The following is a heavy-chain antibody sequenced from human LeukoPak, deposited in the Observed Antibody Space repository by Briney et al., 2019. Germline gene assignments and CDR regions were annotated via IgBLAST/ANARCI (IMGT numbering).Heavy chain of an antibody. D-gene: IGHD5-12*01. J-gene: IGHJ4*02. CDR1: GFTFSDYY. CDR2: ISSSSSYT. V-gene: IGHV3-11*06. Sequence: PGGSLRLSCAASGFTFSDYYMSWIRQAPGKGLEWVSYISSSSSYTNYADSVKGRFTIPRDNAKNSLYLQMNSLRAEDTAVYYCARLGWATAPLDYWGQGTLVTVSS. CDR3: ARLGWATAPLDY.